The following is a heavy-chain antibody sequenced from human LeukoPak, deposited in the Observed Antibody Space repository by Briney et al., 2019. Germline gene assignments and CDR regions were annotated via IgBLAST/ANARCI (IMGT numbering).Heavy chain of an antibody. CDR2: MRNDGSEI. CDR1: GFPFNYYN. Sequence: AGGSLRLSCAAPGFPFNYYNIHWVRQAPGKGLEWVAFMRNDGSEIHYADSVKGRFTISRDNSKNSLYLQMNSLRVEDTAVYFCAKDGGRYRFDYWGQGTLVTVSS. D-gene: IGHD3-16*02. J-gene: IGHJ4*02. V-gene: IGHV3-30*02. CDR3: AKDGGRYRFDY.